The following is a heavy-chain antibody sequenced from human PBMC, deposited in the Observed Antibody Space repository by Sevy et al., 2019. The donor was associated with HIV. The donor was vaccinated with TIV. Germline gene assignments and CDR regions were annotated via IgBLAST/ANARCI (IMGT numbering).Heavy chain of an antibody. Sequence: GGSLRLSCAASGFTFSSYAMHWVRQAPGKGLEWVAVISYDGSNKHYADSVKGRFTISRDNSKNTLYLQMNSLRAEDTAVYYCARGAVGDGGYYYYGMDVWGQGTTVTVSS. CDR2: ISYDGSNK. J-gene: IGHJ6*02. CDR1: GFTFSSYA. D-gene: IGHD1-26*01. V-gene: IGHV3-30-3*01. CDR3: ARGAVGDGGYYYYGMDV.